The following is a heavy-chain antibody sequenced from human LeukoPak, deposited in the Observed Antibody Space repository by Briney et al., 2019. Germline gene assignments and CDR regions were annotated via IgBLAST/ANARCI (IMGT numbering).Heavy chain of an antibody. Sequence: GESLKISCKGSGYSFTNYWIGWVRQMPGKGLEWMGIIYPADSDTRYSPSFQGQVTISADKSISTAYLQWSSLKASDTAMYSCARRYSGSSVDYWGQGTLVTVSS. J-gene: IGHJ4*02. CDR3: ARRYSGSSVDY. V-gene: IGHV5-51*01. CDR2: IYPADSDT. CDR1: GYSFTNYW. D-gene: IGHD1-26*01.